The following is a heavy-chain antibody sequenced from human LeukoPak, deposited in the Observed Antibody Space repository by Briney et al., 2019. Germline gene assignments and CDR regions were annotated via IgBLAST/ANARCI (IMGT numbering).Heavy chain of an antibody. Sequence: ASVKVSCKASGYTFTSYGISWVRQAPGQGLEWMGWTSAHNDDTNYAETLQGRLTMTTDISTSTAYMELTSLRSDDTAVYYCARDWDSRNDYFDPWGQGTLDIVSS. CDR1: GYTFTSYG. CDR2: TSAHNDDT. D-gene: IGHD1-1*01. CDR3: ARDWDSRNDYFDP. V-gene: IGHV1-18*01. J-gene: IGHJ4*02.